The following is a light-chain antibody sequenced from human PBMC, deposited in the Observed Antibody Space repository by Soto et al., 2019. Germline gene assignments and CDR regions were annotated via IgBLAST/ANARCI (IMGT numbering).Light chain of an antibody. J-gene: IGLJ2*01. V-gene: IGLV2-23*02. CDR1: SSDVWSYNL. Sequence: QSALTQPASVSGSPGQSITISCIGTSSDVWSYNLVSWYQQHPGRAPKVLIYEVSERPSGVSNRFSGSKSGNTASLTISGIQAEDEAEYYCCSYAGSRTHVLFGGGTKVTVL. CDR3: CSYAGSRTHVL. CDR2: EVS.